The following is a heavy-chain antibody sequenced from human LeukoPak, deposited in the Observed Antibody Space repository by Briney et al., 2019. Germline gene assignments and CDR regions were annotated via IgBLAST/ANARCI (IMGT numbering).Heavy chain of an antibody. Sequence: ASVKVSCKASGYTFTTYDINWVRQATGQGLEWMAWMNPNSGNTGYAQKFQGRVTMTRNTAISTAYMELSSLRSEDTAVYYCARVAGNCGGDCYRLVYWGQGTLVTVAS. V-gene: IGHV1-8*01. CDR3: ARVAGNCGGDCYRLVY. CDR2: MNPNSGNT. D-gene: IGHD2-21*01. J-gene: IGHJ4*02. CDR1: GYTFTTYD.